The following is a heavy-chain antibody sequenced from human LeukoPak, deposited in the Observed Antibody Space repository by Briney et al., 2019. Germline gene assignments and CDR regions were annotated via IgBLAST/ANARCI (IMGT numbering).Heavy chain of an antibody. V-gene: IGHV3-11*06. CDR1: GFTFSDYY. CDR2: ISSSSSYT. Sequence: GGSLRLSCAASGFTFSDYYMSWIRQAPGKGLEWVSYISSSSSYTNYADSVKCRFTISRDNAKNSLYLQMNSLRAEDTAVYYCARDGYYYDSSGYYDLGQGTLVTVSS. J-gene: IGHJ4*02. CDR3: ARDGYYYDSSGYYD. D-gene: IGHD3-22*01.